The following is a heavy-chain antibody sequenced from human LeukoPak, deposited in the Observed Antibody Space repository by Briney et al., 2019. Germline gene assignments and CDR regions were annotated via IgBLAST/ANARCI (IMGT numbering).Heavy chain of an antibody. Sequence: GGSLRLSCAISGFTFSGCELTWVRQAPGKGLEWISYISRSGNTIYYADSVKGRLTTSRDNAKNSLYLQMNSLRVEDTAVYYCARVATMVRVPLDALDIWGQGTMVSVSS. J-gene: IGHJ3*02. D-gene: IGHD3-10*01. V-gene: IGHV3-48*03. CDR1: GFTFSGCE. CDR3: ARVATMVRVPLDALDI. CDR2: ISRSGNTI.